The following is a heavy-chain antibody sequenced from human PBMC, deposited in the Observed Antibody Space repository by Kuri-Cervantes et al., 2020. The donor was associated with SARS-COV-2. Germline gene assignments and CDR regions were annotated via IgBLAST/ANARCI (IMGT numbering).Heavy chain of an antibody. CDR1: GGTFSSYA. D-gene: IGHD2-8*01. J-gene: IGHJ2*01. V-gene: IGHV1-69*10. Sequence: SVKVSCKASGGTFSSYAISWVRQAPGQGLEWMGGIIPILGIANYAQKFQGRVTMTRDTSTSTVYMELSSLRSEDTAVYYCARDKINGHGFDLWGRGTLVTVSS. CDR3: ARDKINGHGFDL. CDR2: IIPILGIA.